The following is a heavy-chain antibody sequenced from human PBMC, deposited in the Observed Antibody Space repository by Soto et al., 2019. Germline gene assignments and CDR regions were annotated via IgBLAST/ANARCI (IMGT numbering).Heavy chain of an antibody. J-gene: IGHJ4*02. Sequence: PGGSLRLSCAASGFTFNIFGMHWVRQAPHKGLERVAHISYDGSNQYNADSVNGRFTISRDNAKNTLFLQMNSLRADDTTVYYCAKDQASAQGSFDSWGQGTLVTVSS. CDR1: GFTFNIFG. CDR3: AKDQASAQGSFDS. V-gene: IGHV3-30*18. CDR2: ISYDGSNQ. D-gene: IGHD6-25*01.